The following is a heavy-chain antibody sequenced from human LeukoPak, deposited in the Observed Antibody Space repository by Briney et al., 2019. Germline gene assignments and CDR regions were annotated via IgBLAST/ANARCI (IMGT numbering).Heavy chain of an antibody. Sequence: PGESLRLSCAAPGFVFMRYALTWVRQAPGKGLEWGSGVSAGGGRTYYSDSVKGRFTISRDNSKNTLYLQMTSLRAEDTAVYYCAKDRHYYDSSGYAWLGYWGQGTLVTVSS. CDR2: VSAGGGRT. J-gene: IGHJ4*02. D-gene: IGHD3-22*01. CDR3: AKDRHYYDSSGYAWLGY. CDR1: GFVFMRYA. V-gene: IGHV3-23*01.